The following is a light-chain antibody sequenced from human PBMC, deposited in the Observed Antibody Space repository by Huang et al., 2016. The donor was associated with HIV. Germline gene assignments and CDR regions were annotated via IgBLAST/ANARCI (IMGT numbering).Light chain of an antibody. J-gene: IGKJ5*01. V-gene: IGKV1-12*01. CDR1: QDISSW. CDR3: QQANMYPRS. Sequence: IQLTQSPSSVSASEGDTVRITCRASQDISSWLAWYQQKPREAPTLLIHSTSRFNGSGSGTDFFLTINSLRPDDFATYYCQQANMYPRSFGQGTRLDMK. CDR2: S.